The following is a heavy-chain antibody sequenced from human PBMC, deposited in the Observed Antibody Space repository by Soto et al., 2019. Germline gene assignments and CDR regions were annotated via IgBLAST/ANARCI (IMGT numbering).Heavy chain of an antibody. V-gene: IGHV1-3*01. CDR3: ARDRQQPNWFDP. CDR1: GYTFTSYS. CDR2: INAGNGNT. D-gene: IGHD6-13*01. Sequence: ASVKVSWKASGYTFTSYSMHWVRQAPGQRLEWMGWINAGNGNTKYSQKFQGRVTITRDTSASTAYMELSSLRSEDTAVYYCARDRQQPNWFDPWGQGTLVTVSS. J-gene: IGHJ5*02.